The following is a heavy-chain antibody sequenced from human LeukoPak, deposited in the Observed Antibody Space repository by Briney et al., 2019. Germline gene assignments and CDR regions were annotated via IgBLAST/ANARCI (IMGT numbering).Heavy chain of an antibody. CDR2: ISSTRNT. Sequence: PGGSLRLSCAASGFTFSDFYMTWIRQAPGKGLEWISYISSTRNTHYADSVAGRFTISRDNAKNSLYLQMNSLRTEDTALYYCAKDIGGSYYNYYYGMDVWGQGTTVTVSS. CDR1: GFTFSDFY. CDR3: AKDIGGSYYNYYYGMDV. J-gene: IGHJ6*02. V-gene: IGHV3-11*05. D-gene: IGHD1-26*01.